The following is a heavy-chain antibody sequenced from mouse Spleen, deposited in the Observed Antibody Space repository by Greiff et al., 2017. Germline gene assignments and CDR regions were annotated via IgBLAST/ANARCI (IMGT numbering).Heavy chain of an antibody. V-gene: IGHV5-9-3*01. CDR3: ARDENSNALDY. D-gene: IGHD2-5*01. CDR1: GFTFSNYA. CDR2: ISSGGCNP. Sequence: EVQLVESGGGLVKPGGSLKLSCAASGFTFSNYAMSWVRQTPEKRLEWVAYISSGGCNPYYPDSVKGRFTIPRDIAKNTLYLQMSSLRSEDTALYYCARDENSNALDYWGQGTSVTVSS. J-gene: IGHJ4*01.